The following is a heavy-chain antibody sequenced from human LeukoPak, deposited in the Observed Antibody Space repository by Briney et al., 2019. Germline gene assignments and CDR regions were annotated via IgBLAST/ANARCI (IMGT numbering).Heavy chain of an antibody. CDR1: GGSISSGDYY. CDR3: AREDSSDAFDI. J-gene: IGHJ3*02. Sequence: PSETLSLTCTVSGGSISSGDYYWSWIRQPPGKGLEWIGYIYYSGSTYYNPSLKSRVTISVDTSKNQFSLKLSSVTAADTAVYYCAREDSSDAFDIWGQGTMVTVSS. D-gene: IGHD6-6*01. V-gene: IGHV4-30-4*01. CDR2: IYYSGST.